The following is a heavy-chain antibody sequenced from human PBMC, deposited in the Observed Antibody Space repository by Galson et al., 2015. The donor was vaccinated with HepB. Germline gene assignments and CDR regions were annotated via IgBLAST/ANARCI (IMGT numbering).Heavy chain of an antibody. CDR1: GFTFRKYA. V-gene: IGHV3-23*01. D-gene: IGHD4-17*01. Sequence: SLRLSCAASGFTFRKYAMSWVRQAPGKGLEWVAGIIGSGKMSFYGDSVKGRFTISRDNSKNMLYVQMNSLRAEDTAVYYCAKDRGYYADYDPGDALDLWGQGTRVTVSS. J-gene: IGHJ3*01. CDR2: IIGSGKMS. CDR3: AKDRGYYADYDPGDALDL.